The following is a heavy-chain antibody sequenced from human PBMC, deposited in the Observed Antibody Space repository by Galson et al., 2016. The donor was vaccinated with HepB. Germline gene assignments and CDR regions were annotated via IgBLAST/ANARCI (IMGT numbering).Heavy chain of an antibody. CDR2: IDPSASQT. CDR3: ARHCSGGSCYHPDY. V-gene: IGHV5-10-1*01. Sequence: QSGAEVKKPGESLRISCKTPGYSFTSYWISWVRQMPGNGLEWMGRIDPSASQTKYGPSFQGHVTISADKSISTAYLEWSSLKSSDNAIYYCARHCSGGSCYHPDYWGQGTLVTVSS. J-gene: IGHJ4*02. D-gene: IGHD2-15*01. CDR1: GYSFTSYW.